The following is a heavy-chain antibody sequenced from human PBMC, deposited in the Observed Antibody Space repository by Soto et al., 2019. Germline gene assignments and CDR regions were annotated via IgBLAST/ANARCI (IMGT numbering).Heavy chain of an antibody. CDR3: ARDGPYYYDSSGYYREAFDI. CDR1: GGSISSYY. V-gene: IGHV4-59*01. D-gene: IGHD3-22*01. Sequence: SETLSLTCTVSGGSISSYYWSWIRRPPGKGLEWIGYIYYSGSTNYNPSLKSRVTISVDTSKNQFSLKLSSVTAADTAVYYCARDGPYYYDSSGYYREAFDIWGQGTMVTVSS. CDR2: IYYSGST. J-gene: IGHJ3*02.